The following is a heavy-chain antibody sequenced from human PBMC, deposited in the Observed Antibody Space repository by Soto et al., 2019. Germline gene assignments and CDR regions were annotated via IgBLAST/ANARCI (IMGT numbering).Heavy chain of an antibody. CDR1: GGSFSGYY. J-gene: IGHJ3*02. D-gene: IGHD2-15*01. CDR3: ARAPPYCSGGSCYYDAFDI. CDR2: INHSGST. V-gene: IGHV4-34*01. Sequence: QVQLQQWGAGLLKPSETLSLTCAVYGGSFSGYYWSWIRQPPGKGLEWIGEINHSGSTNYNPSLKSRVTISVDTSKNQFSLKRSSVTAADTAVYYCARAPPYCSGGSCYYDAFDIWGQGTMVTVSS.